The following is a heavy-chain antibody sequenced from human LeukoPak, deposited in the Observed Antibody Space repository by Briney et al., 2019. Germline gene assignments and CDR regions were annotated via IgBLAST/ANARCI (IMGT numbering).Heavy chain of an antibody. CDR2: IDWDDDE. CDR3: ARTPGPAIGDGLDI. Sequence: SGPAVVKPTQTLTLTCTFSGFSLTTAGMSVSWIRQPPGKALEWLARIDWDDDEFYSTSLKTRLSISKDTSNNQVVLVMTNVDPLDTGTYYCARTPGPAIGDGLDIWGQGTLVTVSS. D-gene: IGHD3-10*01. CDR1: GFSLTTAGMS. J-gene: IGHJ3*02. V-gene: IGHV2-70*17.